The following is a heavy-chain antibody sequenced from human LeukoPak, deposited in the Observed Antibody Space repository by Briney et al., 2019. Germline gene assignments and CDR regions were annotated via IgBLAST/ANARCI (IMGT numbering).Heavy chain of an antibody. V-gene: IGHV1-69*06. J-gene: IGHJ3*02. CDR3: ARRYCTNGVCYHDRGAFDI. CDR2: IIPIFGTS. D-gene: IGHD2-8*01. Sequence: ASVKVSCKASGGTFSNYDISWVRQAPGQGLEWMGGIIPIFGTSNYAQKFQGRVTIIADKSTSTAYMELSSLRSEDTAVYYCARRYCTNGVCYHDRGAFDIWGQGTMVTVSS. CDR1: GGTFSNYD.